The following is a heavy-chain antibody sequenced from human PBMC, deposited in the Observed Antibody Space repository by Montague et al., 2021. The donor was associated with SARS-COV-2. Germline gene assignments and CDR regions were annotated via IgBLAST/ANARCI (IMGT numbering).Heavy chain of an antibody. CDR1: GDSVSSNSAT. CDR3: VRGIEAAGSYDY. D-gene: IGHD6-13*01. CDR2: TYYRSMRKS. V-gene: IGHV6-1*01. J-gene: IGHJ4*02. Sequence: CAISGDSVSSNSATWNWNRQSPSRGLEWLGRTYYRSMRKSDYARXXKSRIAINPDTSKNQFSLQLSSVTPEDTALYYCVRGIEAAGSYDYWGQGTLVTVSS.